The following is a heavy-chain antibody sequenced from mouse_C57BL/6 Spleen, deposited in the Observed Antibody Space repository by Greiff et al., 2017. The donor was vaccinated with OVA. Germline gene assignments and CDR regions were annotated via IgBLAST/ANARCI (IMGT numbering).Heavy chain of an antibody. J-gene: IGHJ1*03. CDR2: ISNGGGST. CDR3: ARHRGAGADWYFDV. Sequence: DVMLVESGGGLVQPGGSLKLSCAASGFTFSDYYMYWVRQTPEKRLEWVAYISNGGGSTYYQDTVKGRFTFSRDNAKNTLYLQMSRLKSEDTAMYYGARHRGAGADWYFDVWGTGTTVTVSS. V-gene: IGHV5-12*01. CDR1: GFTFSDYY. D-gene: IGHD3-1*01.